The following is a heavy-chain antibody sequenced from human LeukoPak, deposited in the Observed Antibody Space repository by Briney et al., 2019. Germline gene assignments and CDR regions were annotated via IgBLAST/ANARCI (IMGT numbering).Heavy chain of an antibody. J-gene: IGHJ4*02. D-gene: IGHD6-6*01. CDR1: GGSFSGYY. Sequence: PSETLSFTCAVYGGSFSGYYWSWIRQPPGKGLEWIGEINHSGSTNYNPSLKSRVTISVDTSKNQFSLKLSSVTAADTAVYYCARGGQLAAVDYWGQGTLVTVSS. CDR3: ARGGQLAAVDY. CDR2: INHSGST. V-gene: IGHV4-34*01.